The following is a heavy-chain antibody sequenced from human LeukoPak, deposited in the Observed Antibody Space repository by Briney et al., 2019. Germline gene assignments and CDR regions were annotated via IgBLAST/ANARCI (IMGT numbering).Heavy chain of an antibody. CDR1: GFTFSSYA. CDR2: ISGSGGST. J-gene: IGHJ4*02. D-gene: IGHD2-15*01. CDR3: AKRRYGYCSGGSCCDSFDY. Sequence: GGSLRLSCAASGFTFSSYAMSWVRQAPGKGLEWVSAISGSGGSTYYADSVKGRFTISRDNFKNTLYLQMNSLRAEDTAVYYCAKRRYGYCSGGSCCDSFDYWGQGTLVTVSS. V-gene: IGHV3-23*01.